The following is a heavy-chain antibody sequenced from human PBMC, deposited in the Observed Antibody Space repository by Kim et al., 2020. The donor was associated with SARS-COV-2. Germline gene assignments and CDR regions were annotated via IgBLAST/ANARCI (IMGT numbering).Heavy chain of an antibody. J-gene: IGHJ4*02. V-gene: IGHV3-15*01. CDR2: IKSKTDGGTT. CDR3: TRYTPRYGGNVPFDY. CDR1: GFTFSNAW. Sequence: GGSLRLSCAASGFTFSNAWMSWVRQAPGKGLEWVGRIKSKTDGGTTDYAAPVKGRFTISRDDSKNTLYLQMNSLKTEDTAVYYCTRYTPRYGGNVPFDYWGQGTLVTVSS. D-gene: IGHD4-17*01.